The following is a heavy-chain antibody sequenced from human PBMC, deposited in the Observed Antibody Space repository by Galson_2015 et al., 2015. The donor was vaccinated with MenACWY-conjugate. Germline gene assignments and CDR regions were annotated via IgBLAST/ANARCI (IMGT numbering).Heavy chain of an antibody. CDR2: IYRDGST. Sequence: SLRLSCAVSGFTVSSSYMTWVRQAPGKGLEWVSDIYRDGSTYNSDSAKSRLTITRENSKNTVFLQMTSLRAEDTAMYYCERDSRAAAVWGLNKRTTIDSFYGRDVWGQGTLVIVSS. D-gene: IGHD3-10*01. CDR1: GFTVSSSY. V-gene: IGHV3-53*01. CDR3: ERDSRAAAVWGLNKRTTIDSFYGRDV. J-gene: IGHJ6*02.